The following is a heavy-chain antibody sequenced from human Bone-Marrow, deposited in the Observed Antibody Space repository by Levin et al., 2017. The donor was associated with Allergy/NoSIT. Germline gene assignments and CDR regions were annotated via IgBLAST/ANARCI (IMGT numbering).Heavy chain of an antibody. J-gene: IGHJ4*02. Sequence: GGSLRLSCAASGFTFSSYAISWVRQAPGKGLEWVSSLSGSGGTTYYADSVKGRFTISRDNSKNTLYLQVNSLRADDTALYYCARTHSLHCSSSSCYIDSWGQGPLVTVSS. CDR3: ARTHSLHCSSSSCYIDS. CDR2: LSGSGGTT. CDR1: GFTFSSYA. D-gene: IGHD2-2*02. V-gene: IGHV3-23*01.